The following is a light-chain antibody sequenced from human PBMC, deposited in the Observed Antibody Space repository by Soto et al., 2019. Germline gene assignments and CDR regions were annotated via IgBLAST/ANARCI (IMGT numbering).Light chain of an antibody. V-gene: IGKV3-20*01. CDR3: QQYDSSPRT. CDR1: QSVSSSY. J-gene: IGKJ1*01. Sequence: EIVLTQSPGTLSLSPGERATLSCRASQSVSSSYLAWYQQKPGQALRLLIYGASSKATGIPDRFSGSGSGTYITLTISRLEPEDFAVYYWQQYDSSPRTFGRGTKVEIK. CDR2: GAS.